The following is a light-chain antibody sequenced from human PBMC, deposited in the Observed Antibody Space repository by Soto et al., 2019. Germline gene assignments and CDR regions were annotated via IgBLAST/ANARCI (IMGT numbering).Light chain of an antibody. CDR2: AAS. CDR3: QQANSFPLT. J-gene: IGKJ4*01. Sequence: IQLTQAPTSLSASVGDRVPITCRASQGISSWLAWYHQKQGKAPKLLIYAASSLQSGVPSRFRGSGSGTDLTITISSLKPEDVETDDGQQANSFPLTFCGGTKVDIK. V-gene: IGKV1-12*01. CDR1: QGISSW.